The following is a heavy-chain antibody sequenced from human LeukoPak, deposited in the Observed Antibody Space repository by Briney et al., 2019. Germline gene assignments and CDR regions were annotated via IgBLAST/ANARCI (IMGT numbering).Heavy chain of an antibody. Sequence: GGSLRLSCAASGFTFSDYYMSWIRQAPGKGLEWVSYISSSGSTIYYADSVKGRFTISRDNAKNSLYLQMNSLRAEDTAVYYCAKTNDFWSGSLGRKYCFGYWGQGTLVTVSS. D-gene: IGHD3-3*01. CDR1: GFTFSDYY. V-gene: IGHV3-11*04. CDR2: ISSSGSTI. J-gene: IGHJ4*02. CDR3: AKTNDFWSGSLGRKYCFGY.